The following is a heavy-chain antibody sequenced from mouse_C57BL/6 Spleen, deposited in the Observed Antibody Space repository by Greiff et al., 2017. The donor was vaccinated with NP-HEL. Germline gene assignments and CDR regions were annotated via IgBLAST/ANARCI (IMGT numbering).Heavy chain of an antibody. CDR2: IYPGGGYT. D-gene: IGHD1-1*01. V-gene: IGHV1-63*01. Sequence: VKLMESGAELVRPGTSVKMSCKASGYTFTNYWIGWAKQRPGHGLEWIGDIYPGGGYTNYNEKFKGKATLTADKSSSTAYMQFSSLTSEDSAIYYCARAGDGSSYGYFDVWGTGTTVTVSS. CDR1: GYTFTNYW. CDR3: ARAGDGSSYGYFDV. J-gene: IGHJ1*03.